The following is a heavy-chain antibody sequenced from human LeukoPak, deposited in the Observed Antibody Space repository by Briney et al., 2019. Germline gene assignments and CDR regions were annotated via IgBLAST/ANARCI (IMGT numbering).Heavy chain of an antibody. CDR3: AREGGATQPFDY. Sequence: PSETLSLTCAVSGYSISSGYYWGWIRQPPGKGLEWIGSIYHSGSTNYNPSLKSRVTISVDTSKNQFSLKLSSVTAADTAVYYCAREGGATQPFDYWGQGTLVTVSS. D-gene: IGHD1-26*01. CDR1: GYSISSGYY. V-gene: IGHV4-38-2*02. CDR2: IYHSGST. J-gene: IGHJ4*02.